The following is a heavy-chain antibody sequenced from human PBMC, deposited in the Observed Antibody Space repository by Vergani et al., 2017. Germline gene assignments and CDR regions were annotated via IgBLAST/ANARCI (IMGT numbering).Heavy chain of an antibody. CDR3: AREALRDYYDFWSGYYYYYYYMDV. V-gene: IGHV3-11*01. J-gene: IGHJ6*03. CDR2: ISSSGSTI. Sequence: QVQLVESGGGLVKPGGSLRLSCAASGFTFSDYYMSWIRQAPGKGLEWVSYISSSGSTIYYADSVKGRFTISRDNAKNSLSLQLNSLRAEYTAVYYCAREALRDYYDFWSGYYYYYYYMDVWGKGTTVTVSS. D-gene: IGHD3-3*01. CDR1: GFTFSDYY.